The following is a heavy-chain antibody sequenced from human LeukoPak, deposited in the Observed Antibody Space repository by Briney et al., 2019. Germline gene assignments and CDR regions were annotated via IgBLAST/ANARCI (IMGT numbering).Heavy chain of an antibody. CDR2: IDHKETA. CDR3: ARVHSTGYYYASLDL. J-gene: IGHJ4*02. Sequence: PSETLSLTCAVYGGSFSGYYWTWIRQPPGKGLEWIGEIDHKETATYNPSLKSRITLSVDTSEKQFSLNLNSVTAADTAVYYCARVHSTGYYYASLDLWGQGALVTVSS. CDR1: GGSFSGYY. V-gene: IGHV4-34*01. D-gene: IGHD3-22*01.